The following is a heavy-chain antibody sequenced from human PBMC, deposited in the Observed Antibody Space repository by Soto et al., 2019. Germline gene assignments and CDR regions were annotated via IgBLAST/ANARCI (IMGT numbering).Heavy chain of an antibody. Sequence: QVQLQESGPGLVKPSGTLSLTCAVSGDSISSSNWWSWVRQPPGKGLGWIGEINHSGSTNYNPSLQSRVTISVDKFKNHFSLKLSSVTAADTAMYYCARSGTTMFNYWGQGTMVTVSS. J-gene: IGHJ4*02. D-gene: IGHD3-10*02. CDR3: ARSGTTMFNY. CDR2: INHSGST. V-gene: IGHV4-4*02. CDR1: GDSISSSNW.